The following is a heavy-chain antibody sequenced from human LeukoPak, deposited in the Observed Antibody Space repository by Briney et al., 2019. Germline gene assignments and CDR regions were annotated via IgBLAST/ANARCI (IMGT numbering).Heavy chain of an antibody. CDR1: GYTFTGYH. CDR3: ARVGIAVAGTGHDAFDI. Sequence: ASVKVSCKASGYTFTGYHMHWVRQAPGQGLEWMGWINPNSGGTNYAQKFQGRVTMTRDTSISTAYMELSRLRSDDTAVYYCARVGIAVAGTGHDAFDIWGQGTMVTVSS. J-gene: IGHJ3*02. CDR2: INPNSGGT. D-gene: IGHD6-19*01. V-gene: IGHV1-2*02.